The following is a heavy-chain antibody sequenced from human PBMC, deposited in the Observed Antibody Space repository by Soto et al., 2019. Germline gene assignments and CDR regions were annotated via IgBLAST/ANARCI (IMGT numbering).Heavy chain of an antibody. CDR2: ISWNSGNI. CDR3: VKASTYSSSQSWFDP. D-gene: IGHD6-6*01. CDR1: GFSFDGYA. V-gene: IGHV3-9*01. J-gene: IGHJ5*02. Sequence: EVQLVESGGGLVQPGRSLRLSCAASGFSFDGYAMNWVRQPPGKGLEWVSGISWNSGNIDYADSVKCRFTISRDNAKNALYLQMNSLRAEDTALYYCVKASTYSSSQSWFDPWGQGTMVTVSS.